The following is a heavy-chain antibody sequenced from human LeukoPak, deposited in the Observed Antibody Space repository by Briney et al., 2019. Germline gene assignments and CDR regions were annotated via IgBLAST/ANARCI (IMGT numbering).Heavy chain of an antibody. V-gene: IGHV1-2*02. CDR3: ARSATFSYFHY. CDR2: INPNSGGT. D-gene: IGHD3-16*01. J-gene: IGHJ4*02. Sequence: GASVKVSCKAAGYTFTGDYMDWVRQAPGQGLEWMGWINPNSGGTNYAQKFQGRVTMTRDTSISTAYMELSRLRSDDTAVYYCARSATFSYFHYWGQGTLVTVSS. CDR1: GYTFTGDY.